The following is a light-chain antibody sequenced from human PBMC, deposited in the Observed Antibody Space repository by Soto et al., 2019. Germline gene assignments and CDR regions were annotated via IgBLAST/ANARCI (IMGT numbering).Light chain of an antibody. V-gene: IGKV3-20*01. Sequence: EIVLTQSPGTLSLSPGERATLSCRASESVSDNYLAWYQQRSGQAPRLVIYGASSRASAVPDRFSGSGSGADFTLTISRLEPEDFAVYYCQQYGSSPLTFRGGTKLEIK. CDR2: GAS. CDR1: ESVSDNY. J-gene: IGKJ4*01. CDR3: QQYGSSPLT.